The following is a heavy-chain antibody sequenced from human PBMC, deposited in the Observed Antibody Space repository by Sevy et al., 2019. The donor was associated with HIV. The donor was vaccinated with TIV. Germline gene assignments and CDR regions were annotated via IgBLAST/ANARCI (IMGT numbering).Heavy chain of an antibody. CDR3: TRWKAAQSIFDY. V-gene: IGHV3-49*04. J-gene: IGHJ4*02. D-gene: IGHD6-13*01. CDR1: GFTFGDYC. CDR2: VKSDVYGGTV. Sequence: GGSLRLSCTASGFTFGDYCMSWVRLAPEKGLEWVAFVKSDVYGGTVDHAASVRGRFVISRDDSETIAYLQMNDLKTEDTGVYSCTRWKAAQSIFDYWGQGALVTVSS.